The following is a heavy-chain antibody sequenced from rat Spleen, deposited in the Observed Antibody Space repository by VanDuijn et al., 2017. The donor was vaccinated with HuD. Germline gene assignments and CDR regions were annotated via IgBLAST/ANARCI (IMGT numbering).Heavy chain of an antibody. D-gene: IGHD1-1*01. V-gene: IGHV3-1*01. CDR2: ITHSGIGT. J-gene: IGHJ2*01. Sequence: EVQLQESGPGLVKPSQSLSLTCSVTGYSITSNYWGWIRKFPGNKMEWMAYITHSGIGTSYNPSLKSRISITRDTSKNQFFLQLNSVTTEDTATYYCARLGDWDYFDYWGQGVMVTVSS. CDR3: ARLGDWDYFDY. CDR1: GYSITSNY.